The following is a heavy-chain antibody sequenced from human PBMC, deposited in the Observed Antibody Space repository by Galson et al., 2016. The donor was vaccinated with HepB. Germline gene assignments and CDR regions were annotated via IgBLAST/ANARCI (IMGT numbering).Heavy chain of an antibody. J-gene: IGHJ3*02. CDR2: VYSSGST. D-gene: IGHD2/OR15-2a*01. CDR3: ARVSVLTSMETKSDAFGS. V-gene: IGHV4-61*02. CDR1: GGSISSGAYY. Sequence: TLSLTCTVSGGSISSGAYYWSWIRQPAGRGLEWIGRVYSSGSTNYNPSLKTRVTISINTSKNQFSLRLSFVTAADTAVYYCARVSVLTSMETKSDAFGSWGQGAMVTCSS.